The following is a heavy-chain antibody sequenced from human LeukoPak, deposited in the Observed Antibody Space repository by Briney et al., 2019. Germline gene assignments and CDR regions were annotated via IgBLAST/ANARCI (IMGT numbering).Heavy chain of an antibody. V-gene: IGHV3-23*01. CDR3: ARGNAHAFDI. CDR1: GFTFSSSA. Sequence: GGSLRLSCAASGFTFSSSAMSWVRQAPGKGLEWVSAISNNGGYTYYADSVQGRFTISRDNAENTLYLQMNSLRAEDTAVYFCARGNAHAFDIWGQGTMVTVSS. D-gene: IGHD1-1*01. CDR2: ISNNGGYT. J-gene: IGHJ3*02.